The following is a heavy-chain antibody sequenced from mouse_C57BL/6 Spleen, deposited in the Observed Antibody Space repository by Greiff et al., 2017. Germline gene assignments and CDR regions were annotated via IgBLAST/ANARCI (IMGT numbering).Heavy chain of an antibody. CDR3: ARYYSNYGAMDY. Sequence: EVQVVESEGGLVQPGSSMKLSCTASGFTFSDYYMAWVRQVPEKGLEWVANINYDGSSTYYLDSLKSRFIISRDNAKNILYLQMSSLKSEDTATYYCARYYSNYGAMDYWGQGTSVTVSS. CDR2: INYDGSST. J-gene: IGHJ4*01. V-gene: IGHV5-16*01. CDR1: GFTFSDYY. D-gene: IGHD2-5*01.